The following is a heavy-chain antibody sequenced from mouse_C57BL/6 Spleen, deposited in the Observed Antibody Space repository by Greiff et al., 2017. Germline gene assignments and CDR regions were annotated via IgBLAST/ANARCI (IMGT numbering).Heavy chain of an antibody. V-gene: IGHV5-17*01. D-gene: IGHD2-2*01. J-gene: IGHJ2*01. CDR1: GFTFSDYG. CDR2: ISSGSSTI. Sequence: EVQVVESGGGLVKPGGSLKLSCAASGFTFSDYGMHWVRQAPEKGLEWVAYISSGSSTIYYADTVKGRFTISRDNAKNTLCLQMTSLRSEDTAMYYCARGYGYDVGYFDYWGQGTTLTVSS. CDR3: ARGYGYDVGYFDY.